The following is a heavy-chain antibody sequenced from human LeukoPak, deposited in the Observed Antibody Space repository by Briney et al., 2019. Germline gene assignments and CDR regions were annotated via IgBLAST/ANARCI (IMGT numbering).Heavy chain of an antibody. J-gene: IGHJ4*02. CDR2: IYGGGST. CDR1: GFTVSSNS. Sequence: GGSLRLSCAASGFTVSSNSMSWLRQAPEKGLEWVSVIYGGGSTFYADSVKDRFTISRDNSKNTLFLQMNSLRAEDTALYYCAREEALPNWGQGTLVTVSS. V-gene: IGHV3-66*01. CDR3: AREEALPN.